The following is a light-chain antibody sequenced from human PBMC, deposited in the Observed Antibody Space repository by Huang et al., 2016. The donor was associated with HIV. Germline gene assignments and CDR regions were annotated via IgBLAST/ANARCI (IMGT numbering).Light chain of an antibody. CDR1: QTIASY. J-gene: IGKJ4*01. Sequence: DIQMTQSPSSLYASVGGRVTITCRASQTIASYVNWYQQKPGRAPKLLIYAASNLHSGGPSRVSGSGSGTHFTLTINGLQPDDFATYYCQQSYGTPLTFGGGTKVEIK. CDR3: QQSYGTPLT. V-gene: IGKV1-39*01. CDR2: AAS.